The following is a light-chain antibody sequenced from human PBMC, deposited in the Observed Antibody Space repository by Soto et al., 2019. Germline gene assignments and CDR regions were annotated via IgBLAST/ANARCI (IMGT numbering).Light chain of an antibody. CDR2: EVS. J-gene: IGLJ1*01. CDR3: CSYTTRSTLV. V-gene: IGLV2-14*01. Sequence: QSVLTQPASVSGAPGQSGTISCTGTSSDVGAYNHVSWYQQHPGKAPQLIIYEVSNRPSGLSNRFSASKSGNTASLTISGLQAEDGAHYYCCSYTTRSTLVFGTGTKVTVL. CDR1: SSDVGAYNH.